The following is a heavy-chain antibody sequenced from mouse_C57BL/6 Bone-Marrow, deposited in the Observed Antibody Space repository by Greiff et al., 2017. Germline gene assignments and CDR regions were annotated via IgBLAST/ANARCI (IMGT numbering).Heavy chain of an antibody. D-gene: IGHD1-1*01. CDR3: ARPDYGSSYYY. Sequence: EVQLVESGGDLVKPGGSLKLSCAASGFTFSSYGMSWVRQTPDKRLEWVATISSGGSYTYYPDSVKGRFTISRDNAKNTLYLQMSSLKSEDTAMYYWARPDYGSSYYYWGQGTTLTVSS. J-gene: IGHJ2*01. CDR1: GFTFSSYG. V-gene: IGHV5-6*01. CDR2: ISSGGSYT.